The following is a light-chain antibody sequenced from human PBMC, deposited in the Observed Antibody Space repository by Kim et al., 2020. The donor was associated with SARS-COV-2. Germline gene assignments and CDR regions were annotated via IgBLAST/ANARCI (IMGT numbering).Light chain of an antibody. CDR3: LQHNSYPPT. V-gene: IGKV1-17*01. Sequence: SASVGDRVTITCRASQDIGDDLGWYQQKPGKAPKRLMYSASSLQSEVPSRFSGGGSGTGFTLTISSLQPEDFATYYCLQHNSYPPTFGGGTKLEI. CDR1: QDIGDD. J-gene: IGKJ4*01. CDR2: SAS.